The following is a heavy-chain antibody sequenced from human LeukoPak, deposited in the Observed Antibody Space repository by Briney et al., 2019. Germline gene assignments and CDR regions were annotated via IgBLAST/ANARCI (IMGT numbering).Heavy chain of an antibody. V-gene: IGHV1-69*05. CDR1: GGTFSSYA. CDR3: ASVTTVTPVWYFDL. Sequence: GSSVKVSCKASGGTFSSYAISWLRQAPGQGLEWMGRIIPIFGTANYAQKFQGRVTITTDESTSTAYMELSSLRSEDTAVYYCASVTTVTPVWYFDLWGRGTLVIVSS. J-gene: IGHJ2*01. CDR2: IIPIFGTA. D-gene: IGHD4-17*01.